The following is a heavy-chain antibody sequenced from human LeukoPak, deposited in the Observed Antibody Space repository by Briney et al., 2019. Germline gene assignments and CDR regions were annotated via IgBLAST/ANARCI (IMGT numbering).Heavy chain of an antibody. V-gene: IGHV4-39*07. J-gene: IGHJ5*02. Sequence: SETLSLTCTVSGGSISSSSYYWGWIRQPPGKGLEWIGSNYYSGSTYYNPSLKSRVTISVDTSKNQFSLKLSSVTAADTAVYYCARVTILNWFDPWGQGTLVTVSS. D-gene: IGHD3-3*01. CDR2: NYYSGST. CDR1: GGSISSSSYY. CDR3: ARVTILNWFDP.